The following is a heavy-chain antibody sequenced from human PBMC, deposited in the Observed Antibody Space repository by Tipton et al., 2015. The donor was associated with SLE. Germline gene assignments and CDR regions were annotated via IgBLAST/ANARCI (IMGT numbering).Heavy chain of an antibody. CDR2: VWSGGSSK. J-gene: IGHJ4*02. V-gene: IGHV3-33*01. CDR3: ARDWGLLPGGSYFNY. CDR1: GFTFRSYG. Sequence: SLRLSCEASGFTFRSYGMHWVRQAPGKGLEWVGIVWSGGSSKYYADSVKGRFTISRDNSQNTVYLQMNSLRAEDTAVYYCARDWGLLPGGSYFNYWGQGTLVTVSS. D-gene: IGHD3-22*01.